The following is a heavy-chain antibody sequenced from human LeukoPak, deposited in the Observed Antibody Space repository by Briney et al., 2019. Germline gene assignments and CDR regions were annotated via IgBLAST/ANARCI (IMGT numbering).Heavy chain of an antibody. J-gene: IGHJ5*02. CDR1: GDSINSGSYY. D-gene: IGHD1-26*01. CDR2: IYSSGRT. Sequence: SQTLSLTCTVSGDSINSGSYYWSWIRQPAGKGLEWIGRIYSSGRTNYNPSLKSRVTISIDTSKNQFSLRLSSVTAADTAVYYCARDLGGRYSSENCFDPWGQGTLVTVSS. V-gene: IGHV4-61*02. CDR3: ARDLGGRYSSENCFDP.